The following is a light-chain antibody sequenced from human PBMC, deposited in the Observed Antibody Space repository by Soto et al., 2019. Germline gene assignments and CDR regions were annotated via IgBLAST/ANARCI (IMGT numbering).Light chain of an antibody. Sequence: QSVLTQPPSVSAAPGQKVTISCSGSSSNIGNNYVSWYQQLPGTAPKLLIYENNKRPSGIPDRFSGSKSGTSATLAITGLQTGDEADYYCGTWDSSLSTDVFGTGTKVTVL. V-gene: IGLV1-51*02. J-gene: IGLJ1*01. CDR3: GTWDSSLSTDV. CDR2: ENN. CDR1: SSNIGNNY.